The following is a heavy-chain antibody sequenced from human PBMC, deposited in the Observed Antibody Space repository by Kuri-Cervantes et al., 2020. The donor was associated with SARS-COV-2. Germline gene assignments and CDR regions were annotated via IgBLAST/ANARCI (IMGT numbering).Heavy chain of an antibody. J-gene: IGHJ6*03. D-gene: IGHD6-19*01. Sequence: GSLRLSCGVYGGSFSNFLWDWVRQPPGKGLEWIGEINYSGTTNYNPSLKSRVTISVDPSKNLFSLNLTSVTAADTAMYYCARLRRHNDGWFATGYYMDVWGKGTTVTSP. CDR1: GGSFSNFL. V-gene: IGHV4-34*01. CDR2: INYSGTT. CDR3: ARLRRHNDGWFATGYYMDV.